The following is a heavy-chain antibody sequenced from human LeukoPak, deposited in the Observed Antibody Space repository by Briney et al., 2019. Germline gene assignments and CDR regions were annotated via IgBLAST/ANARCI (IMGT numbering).Heavy chain of an antibody. Sequence: TGGSLRLSCAASGFTFSSYAMSWVRQAPGKGLEWVSAISGSGGSTYYADSVKGRFTISRDNSKNTLYLQMNSLRAEDTAVYYCAKRGQQLVWSRYYCGMDVWGRGPTVTVSS. D-gene: IGHD6-13*01. CDR1: GFTFSSYA. CDR3: AKRGQQLVWSRYYCGMDV. CDR2: ISGSGGST. J-gene: IGHJ6*02. V-gene: IGHV3-23*01.